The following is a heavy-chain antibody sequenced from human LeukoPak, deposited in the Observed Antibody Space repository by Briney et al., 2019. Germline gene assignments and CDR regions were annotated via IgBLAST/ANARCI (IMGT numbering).Heavy chain of an antibody. CDR2: IKQDGSEK. J-gene: IGHJ4*02. CDR3: ALQRTLWQQLLDY. CDR1: GFTFSSYW. Sequence: PGGSLRLSCAASGFTFSSYWMSWVRQAPGKGLEWVANIKQDGSEKYYVDSVKGRFTISRDNSMDTLYLHMNSLRAEDTAVYYCALQRTLWQQLLDYWGQGTLVTVSS. D-gene: IGHD6-13*01. V-gene: IGHV3-7*03.